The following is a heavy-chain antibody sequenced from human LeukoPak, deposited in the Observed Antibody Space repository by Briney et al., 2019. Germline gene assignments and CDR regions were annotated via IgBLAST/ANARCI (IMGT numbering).Heavy chain of an antibody. CDR1: GFTFSSYS. CDR2: ISSSSSYI. J-gene: IGHJ5*02. D-gene: IGHD2-2*01. Sequence: GGSLRLSCAASGFTFSSYSMNWVRKAPGKGLEWVSSISSSSSYIYYADSVKGRFTISRDNAKNSLYLQMNSLSAEDTAVYYCAKGGLSCSSSSCYSANNWFDPWGQGTLVTVSS. V-gene: IGHV3-21*04. CDR3: AKGGLSCSSSSCYSANNWFDP.